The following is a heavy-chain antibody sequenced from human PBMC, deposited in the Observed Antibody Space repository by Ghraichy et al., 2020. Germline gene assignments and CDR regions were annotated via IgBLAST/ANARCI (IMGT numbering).Heavy chain of an antibody. CDR2: INHSGST. J-gene: IGHJ2*01. D-gene: IGHD6-19*01. CDR3: ARDGYSSGWSWYFDL. CDR1: GGSFSGYY. Sequence: SETLSLTCAVYGGSFSGYYWSWIRQPPGKGLEWIGEINHSGSTNYNPSLKSRVTISVDTSKNQFSLQLSSVTAADTAVYYCARDGYSSGWSWYFDLWGRGTLVTVSS. V-gene: IGHV4-34*01.